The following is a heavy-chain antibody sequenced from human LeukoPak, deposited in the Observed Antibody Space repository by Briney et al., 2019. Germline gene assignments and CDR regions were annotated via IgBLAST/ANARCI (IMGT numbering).Heavy chain of an antibody. D-gene: IGHD1-26*01. CDR3: AREILRDGSYLIED. V-gene: IGHV3-53*01. CDR1: GFTVSDSF. J-gene: IGHJ4*02. Sequence: GGSLRLSCAGSGFTVSDSFMGWVREARGKGLEWVSAIYVAGRTYCADSVKGRFTFSRDNSKNTLYLQMNSLRADGTAVYYCAREILRDGSYLIEDWGQGILVTVSS. CDR2: IYVAGRT.